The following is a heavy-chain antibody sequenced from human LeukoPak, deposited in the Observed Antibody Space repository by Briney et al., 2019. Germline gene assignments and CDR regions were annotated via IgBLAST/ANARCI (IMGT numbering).Heavy chain of an antibody. J-gene: IGHJ4*02. Sequence: GGSLRLSCAASGFTVITSYMSWVRQAPGKGLEWVSVIFRDGATYYADSVKGRFTISRDDSKNTLYLQMNTLRAEDTAMYYCTKTGGPWDWGQGTLVTVSS. CDR1: GFTVITSY. CDR2: IFRDGAT. CDR3: TKTGGPWD. D-gene: IGHD7-27*01. V-gene: IGHV3-66*01.